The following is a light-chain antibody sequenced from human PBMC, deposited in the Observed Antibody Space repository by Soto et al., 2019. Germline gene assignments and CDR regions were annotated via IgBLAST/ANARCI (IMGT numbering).Light chain of an antibody. CDR3: AAWDDSLSGVV. J-gene: IGLJ2*01. CDR1: SCNIGSNY. CDR2: RNN. Sequence: QSVLTQPPSASVTPGQRVTISCSGSSCNIGSNYVYWYQQLPGTAPKLLIYRNNQRPSGVPDRFSGSKSGTSASLAISGLRSEDEADYYCAAWDDSLSGVVFGGGTKLTVL. V-gene: IGLV1-47*01.